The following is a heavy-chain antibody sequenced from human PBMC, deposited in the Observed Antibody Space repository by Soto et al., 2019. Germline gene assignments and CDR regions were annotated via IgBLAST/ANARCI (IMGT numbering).Heavy chain of an antibody. CDR1: GGSISSSSYY. CDR3: ARQSNQLLEMSAKFQH. J-gene: IGHJ1*01. V-gene: IGHV4-39*01. Sequence: TSDTLSLTCTVSGGSISSSSYYWGWVRQPPGKGLEWIGSIYYSGSTYYNPSLKSRVTISVDTSKNQFSLKLSSVTAADTAVYYCARQSNQLLEMSAKFQHWGQGTLVTV. D-gene: IGHD2-2*01. CDR2: IYYSGST.